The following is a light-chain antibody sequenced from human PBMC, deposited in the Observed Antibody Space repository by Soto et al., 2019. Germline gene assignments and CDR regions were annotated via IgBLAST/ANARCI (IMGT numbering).Light chain of an antibody. CDR2: AAS. V-gene: IGKV1-5*01. CDR1: QSISSQ. J-gene: IGKJ1*01. Sequence: DIQMTQSPSTLSASVVDRFTITFRASQSISSQLAWYQQKPGKAPKLLIYAASTLQSGVPSRFSGSGSGTDFTLTISCLQSEDFATYYCQQYYSYPRTFGQGTKVDIK. CDR3: QQYYSYPRT.